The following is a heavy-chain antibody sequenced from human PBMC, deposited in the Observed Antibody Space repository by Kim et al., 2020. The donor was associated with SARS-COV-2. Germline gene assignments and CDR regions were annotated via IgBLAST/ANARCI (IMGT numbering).Heavy chain of an antibody. Sequence: SVKVSCKASGGTFSSYAISWVRQAPGQGLEWMGGIIPIFGTANYAQKFQGRVTITADESTSTAYMELSSLRSEDTAVYYSARVTDYYDSSGYYFHPWGQGTLVTVSS. CDR2: IIPIFGTA. D-gene: IGHD3-22*01. V-gene: IGHV1-69*13. CDR3: ARVTDYYDSSGYYFHP. CDR1: GGTFSSYA. J-gene: IGHJ5*02.